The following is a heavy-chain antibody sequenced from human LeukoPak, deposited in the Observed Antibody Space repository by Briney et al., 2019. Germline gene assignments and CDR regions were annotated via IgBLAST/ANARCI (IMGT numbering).Heavy chain of an antibody. Sequence: GGSLRLSCAASGFTFSGFAMHWVRQAPGKGLEYLAYISYDGSHKDHRDSVKGRFTVSRDNSRSTLYLEMNSLRAEDTAVYYCARDYCSGGSCKRGDYWGQGTLVTVSS. V-gene: IGHV3-30-3*01. J-gene: IGHJ4*02. D-gene: IGHD2-15*01. CDR1: GFTFSGFA. CDR2: ISYDGSHK. CDR3: ARDYCSGGSCKRGDY.